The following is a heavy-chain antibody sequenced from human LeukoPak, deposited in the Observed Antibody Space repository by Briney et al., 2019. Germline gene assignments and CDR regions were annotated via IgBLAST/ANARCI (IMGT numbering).Heavy chain of an antibody. V-gene: IGHV4-39*01. D-gene: IGHD1-26*01. CDR3: ARHMSGSYFHDY. J-gene: IGHJ4*02. CDR1: GDSISLSFYY. Sequence: SETLSLTCSVSGDSISLSFYYWGWIRQPPGKALEWIGSVYYSGTTSYNPSLKSRVTVSIDTSKNQFSLKLSSVTAADTAVYYCARHMSGSYFHDYWGQGTLVTVSS. CDR2: VYYSGTT.